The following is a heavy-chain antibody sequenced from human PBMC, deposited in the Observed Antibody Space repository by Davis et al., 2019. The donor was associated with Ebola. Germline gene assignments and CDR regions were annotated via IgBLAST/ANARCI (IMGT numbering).Heavy chain of an antibody. CDR2: IYYSGST. CDR1: GGSISSYY. V-gene: IGHV4-59*08. CDR3: ARQGRGYYYYGMDV. J-gene: IGHJ6*02. Sequence: SETLSLTCTVSGGSISSYYWSWIRQPPGKGLEWIGYIYYSGSTNYNPSLKSRVTISVDTSKNQFSLKLSSVTAADTAVYYCARQGRGYYYYGMDVWGQGTTVTVSS. D-gene: IGHD3-10*01.